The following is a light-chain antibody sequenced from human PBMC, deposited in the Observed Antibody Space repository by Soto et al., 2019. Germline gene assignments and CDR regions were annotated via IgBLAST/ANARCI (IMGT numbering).Light chain of an antibody. CDR2: GAS. J-gene: IGKJ2*01. CDR1: QSVSSN. CDR3: QQYNNGPPSYT. V-gene: IGKV3-15*01. Sequence: EIVMTQSPATLSVSPGERATLSCRASQSVSSNLAWYQQKPGQAPRLLIYGASTRATGIPARFSGSGSGTEFTLTIRGLQSEELAVYYCQQYNNGPPSYTFGQGTKLEIK.